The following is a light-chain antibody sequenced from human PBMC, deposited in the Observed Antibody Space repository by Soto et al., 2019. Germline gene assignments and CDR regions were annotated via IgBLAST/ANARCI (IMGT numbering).Light chain of an antibody. CDR1: QSISSW. CDR3: RHYNSYSRLT. V-gene: IGKV1-5*03. J-gene: IGKJ4*01. CDR2: KAS. Sequence: DIQMTRSPSSLSASVGDRVTITCRASQSISSWLAWYQQKPGKAPKVLIYKASTLESGVPSRFSGSGSGTEFTLTITSLQPDDLATYSCRHYNSYSRLTFGGGTKVEVK.